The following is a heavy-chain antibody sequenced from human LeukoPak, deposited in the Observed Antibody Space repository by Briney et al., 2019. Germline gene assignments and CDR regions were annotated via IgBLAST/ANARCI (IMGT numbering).Heavy chain of an antibody. D-gene: IGHD2-8*01. J-gene: IGHJ4*02. CDR2: IYSGGST. CDR1: GFTVSSNY. CDR3: ARDCVSTNGVCYRKGLDY. Sequence: PGGSLRPSCAASGFTVSSNYMSWVRQAPGKGLEWVSVIYSGGSTYYADSVKGRFTISRDNAKNTLFLQMNSLRAEDTAVYYCARDCVSTNGVCYRKGLDYWGQGTLVTVSS. V-gene: IGHV3-66*01.